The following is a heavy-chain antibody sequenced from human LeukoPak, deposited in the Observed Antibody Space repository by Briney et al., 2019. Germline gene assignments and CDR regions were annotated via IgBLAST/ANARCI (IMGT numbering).Heavy chain of an antibody. CDR3: ARDLAWGAFDY. Sequence: PGGSLRLSCAASGFTFSRYSMNWVRQAPGKGLEWLSGVSPPGGGTYYADSVKGRFTISRDDSKNTLSLQMNSLRVEDTAVYYCARDLAWGAFDYWGQGTLVTVSS. CDR1: GFTFSRYS. V-gene: IGHV3-23*01. CDR2: VSPPGGGT. J-gene: IGHJ4*02. D-gene: IGHD7-27*01.